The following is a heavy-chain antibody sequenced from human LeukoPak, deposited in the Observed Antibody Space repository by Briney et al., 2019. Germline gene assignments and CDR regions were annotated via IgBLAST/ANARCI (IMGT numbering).Heavy chain of an antibody. Sequence: SDTLSLTCTVSGGSLSSSSYYWGWLRQPPGTGLEWIGSIYYSGSTYYNPSLKSRVTISVDTSKNQFSLKLSSVTAADTGVYYCAHSIAAAGTLAYYYYMDVWGKGTTVTVSS. CDR1: GGSLSSSSYY. V-gene: IGHV4-39*07. J-gene: IGHJ6*03. D-gene: IGHD6-13*01. CDR3: AHSIAAAGTLAYYYYMDV. CDR2: IYYSGST.